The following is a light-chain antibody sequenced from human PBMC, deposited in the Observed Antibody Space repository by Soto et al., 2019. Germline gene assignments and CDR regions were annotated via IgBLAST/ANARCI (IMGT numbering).Light chain of an antibody. Sequence: GDRVTITFRASQAISSWMPWYQPKPGKAPRLLVYDASTLQRGVASRFSGSGSGTEFTLIISGLPPDDSATYYCQQYTKTKTPRMFGQGTKGE. J-gene: IGKJ1*01. CDR1: QAISSW. CDR3: QQYTKTKTPRM. CDR2: DAS. V-gene: IGKV1-5*01.